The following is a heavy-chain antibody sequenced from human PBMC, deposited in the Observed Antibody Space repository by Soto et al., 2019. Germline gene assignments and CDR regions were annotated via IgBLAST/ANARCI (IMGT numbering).Heavy chain of an antibody. CDR3: ARGKGGIDPDANWFDP. CDR1: GYTFTSYG. V-gene: IGHV1-18*01. J-gene: IGHJ5*02. D-gene: IGHD1-1*01. Sequence: QVQLAQSGAEVKKPGASVKVSCKASGYTFTSYGISWVRQAPGQGLEWMGWISTYNGNTNYAQKLQGRVTRTPDTSPSTAYMELRSMRSDATAVYYCARGKGGIDPDANWFDPWCQGTLVTASS. CDR2: ISTYNGNT.